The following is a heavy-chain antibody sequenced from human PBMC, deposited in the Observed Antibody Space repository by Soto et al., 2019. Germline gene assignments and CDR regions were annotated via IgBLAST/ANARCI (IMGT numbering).Heavy chain of an antibody. V-gene: IGHV3-74*01. Sequence: PGGSLRLSCAASGFTFSSYWMHWVRQAPGEGLVWVSRINSDGSSTNYADSVKGRFTISRDNAKNTLYLQMNSLRAEDTAMYYCARVVTVTSIYTFDPWGQGTQVTVSS. CDR3: ARVVTVTSIYTFDP. J-gene: IGHJ5*02. CDR2: INSDGSST. CDR1: GFTFSSYW. D-gene: IGHD4-17*01.